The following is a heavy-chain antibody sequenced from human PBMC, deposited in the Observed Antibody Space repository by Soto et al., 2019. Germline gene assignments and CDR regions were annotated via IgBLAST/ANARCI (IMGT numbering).Heavy chain of an antibody. J-gene: IGHJ3*01. CDR1: GGSISSYY. CDR2: IYYSGST. CDR3: ARRYGSAFDF. D-gene: IGHD3-10*01. Sequence: QVQLQESGPGLVKPSETLSLTCTVSGGSISSYYWSWIRQPPGKGLEWIGYIYYSGSTNYTPSLKSRVTISVDTSKNQFSLTLTSVPAADTAVYYCARRYGSAFDFWGQGTMVTVSS. V-gene: IGHV4-59*01.